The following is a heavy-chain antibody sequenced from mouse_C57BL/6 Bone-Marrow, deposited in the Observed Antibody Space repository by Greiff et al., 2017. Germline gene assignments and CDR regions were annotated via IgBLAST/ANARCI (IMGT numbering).Heavy chain of an antibody. CDR1: GFSFNTYA. V-gene: IGHV10-1*01. J-gene: IGHJ4*01. Sequence: EVKLVESGGGLVQPKGSLKLSCAASGFSFNTYAMNWVRQAPGKGLEWVARIRSKSNNYATYYAESVKDRFTISRDDSESILYLHMNNLKTEDTAMYYCSAMVTSGSDYYAMDYWGQGTSVTVSS. CDR3: SAMVTSGSDYYAMDY. D-gene: IGHD2-2*01. CDR2: IRSKSNNYAT.